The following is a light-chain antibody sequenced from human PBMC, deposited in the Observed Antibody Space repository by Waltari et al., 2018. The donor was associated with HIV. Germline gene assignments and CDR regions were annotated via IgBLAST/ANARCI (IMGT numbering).Light chain of an antibody. CDR2: DNT. CDR1: ASNFGSDF. J-gene: IGLJ3*02. CDR3: GTWDNRLSVGV. Sequence: QSVLTQPPSMSAAPGQRANISCPGSASNFGSDFVSCYQHVPGTAPKLLIYDNTKRPSGISDRFSGSKSGTSATLAITGLQTGDEAVYYCGTWDNRLSVGVFGGGTRLTVL. V-gene: IGLV1-51*01.